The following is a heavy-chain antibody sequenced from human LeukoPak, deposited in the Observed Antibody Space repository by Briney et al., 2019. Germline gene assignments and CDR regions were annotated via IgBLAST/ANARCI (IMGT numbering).Heavy chain of an antibody. V-gene: IGHV4-59*01. D-gene: IGHD4-17*01. CDR2: VFYSGST. Sequence: SETLSLTCTVSGGSISSYYGSWIRQPPGKGLEWIGYVFYSGSTNYNPSLKSRVTISVDMSKNQFSLKLTSVTAADTAVYYCAREVGDYVGVFDYWGQGTLVTVSS. J-gene: IGHJ4*02. CDR1: GGSISSYY. CDR3: AREVGDYVGVFDY.